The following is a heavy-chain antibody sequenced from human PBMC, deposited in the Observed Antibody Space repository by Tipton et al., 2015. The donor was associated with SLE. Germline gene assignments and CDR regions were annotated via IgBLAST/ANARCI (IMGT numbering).Heavy chain of an antibody. CDR3: ARGGDIVRGPFDY. CDR1: GGSISSYY. CDR2: IYYSGST. J-gene: IGHJ4*02. V-gene: IGHV4-59*01. Sequence: LRLSCTVSGGSISSYYWSWSRQPAGKGLEWIGYIYYSGSTNYNPSLKSRVTITVDTTKNQFSLKLSSVTAADTAVYYCARGGDIVRGPFDYWGQGTLVTVSS. D-gene: IGHD2-15*01.